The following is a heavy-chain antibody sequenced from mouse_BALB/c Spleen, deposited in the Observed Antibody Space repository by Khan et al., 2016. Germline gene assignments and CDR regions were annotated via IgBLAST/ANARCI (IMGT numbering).Heavy chain of an antibody. CDR1: GYTFTSYW. CDR3: ARDGTVPLMDY. D-gene: IGHD1-1*01. CDR2: IAPGSGTT. V-gene: IGHV1S41*01. J-gene: IGHJ4*01. Sequence: DLVKPGASVKLSCKASGYTFTSYWINWIKQRPGQGLEWIGRIAPGSGTTYYNEMFKGKATLTVDTSSSTAYIQLSSLSSEDSAVYLSARDGTVPLMDYWGQGTLVTVAS.